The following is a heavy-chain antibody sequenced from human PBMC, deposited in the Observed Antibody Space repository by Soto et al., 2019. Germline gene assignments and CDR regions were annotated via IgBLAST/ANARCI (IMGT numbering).Heavy chain of an antibody. D-gene: IGHD4-4*01. V-gene: IGHV1-18*01. Sequence: QVQLVQSGAEVKMPGASVKVSCKAYGYAFTNYGINWVRQAPGQGLEFLGWISVYNGNANSAQKFQGRVTLTTDASTTTAYMELRNLRSDDTAVYYCARKPTGLGTDYWGQGTLVSVSS. J-gene: IGHJ4*02. CDR2: ISVYNGNA. CDR1: GYAFTNYG. CDR3: ARKPTGLGTDY.